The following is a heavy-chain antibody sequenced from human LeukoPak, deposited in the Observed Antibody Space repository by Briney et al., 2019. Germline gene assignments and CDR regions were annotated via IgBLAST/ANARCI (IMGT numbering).Heavy chain of an antibody. Sequence: PSETLSLTCAVYGGSFSGYYWSWIRRPPGKGLEWIGEINHSRSTNYNPSLKSRVTISVDTSKNQFSLKLSSVTAADTAVYYCARGEAGTSDSSGYYFYYWGQGTLATVSS. CDR1: GGSFSGYY. V-gene: IGHV4-34*01. D-gene: IGHD3-22*01. CDR3: ARGEAGTSDSSGYYFYY. J-gene: IGHJ4*02. CDR2: INHSRST.